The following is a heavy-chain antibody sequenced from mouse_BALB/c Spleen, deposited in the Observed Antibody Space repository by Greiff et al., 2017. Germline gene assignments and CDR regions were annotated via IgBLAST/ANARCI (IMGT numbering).Heavy chain of an antibody. CDR3: AREKSMDY. J-gene: IGHJ4*01. V-gene: IGHV1-82*01. Sequence: VQLQQSGPELVKPGASVKISCKASGYAFSSSWMNWVKQRPGQGLEWIGRIYPGDGDTNYNGKFKGKATLTADKSSSTAYMQLSSLTSVDSAVYFCAREKSMDYWGQGTSVTVSS. CDR1: GYAFSSSW. CDR2: IYPGDGDT.